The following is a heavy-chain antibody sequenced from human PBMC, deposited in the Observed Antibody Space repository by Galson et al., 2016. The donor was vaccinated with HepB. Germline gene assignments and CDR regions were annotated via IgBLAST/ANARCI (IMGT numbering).Heavy chain of an antibody. CDR2: ICGSCGDI. CDR1: GFMFNNFG. J-gene: IGHJ4*02. Sequence: SLRLSCAVSGFMFNNFGMTWVRQAPGKGLEWVATICGSCGDIDCADFVLGRFTISRDNPKNTLSLQMNSLNADDTAIYYCAIDPSHWIENPFPLWGQGTLVTVSS. CDR3: AIDPSHWIENPFPL. V-gene: IGHV3-23*01. D-gene: IGHD2-2*03.